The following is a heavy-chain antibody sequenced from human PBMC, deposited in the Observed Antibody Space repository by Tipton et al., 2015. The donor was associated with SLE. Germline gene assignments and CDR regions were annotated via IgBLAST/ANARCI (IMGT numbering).Heavy chain of an antibody. V-gene: IGHV1-18*01. CDR3: ARVRVDTAMGVFDF. Sequence: QLVQSGVEVKKPGASVRVSCKASGYTFTTYGISWVRQAPGQGLEWMGWISTYNGNTNYAQKLQGRVTMTSDTSTSTAYMELRSLRSDDTAIYYCARVRVDTAMGVFDFWGQGPLVTVSS. J-gene: IGHJ4*02. CDR2: ISTYNGNT. D-gene: IGHD5-18*01. CDR1: GYTFTTYG.